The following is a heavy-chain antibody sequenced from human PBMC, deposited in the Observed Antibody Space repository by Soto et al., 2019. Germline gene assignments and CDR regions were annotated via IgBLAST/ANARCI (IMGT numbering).Heavy chain of an antibody. CDR3: AGESYYYDSSGYYHY. D-gene: IGHD3-22*01. Sequence: IQSHTNTVAGGNIVSGGCCWSCNHQTPGKGLEWIGYIYYSGSTYYNPSLKSRVTISVDTSKNQFSLKLSSVTAADTAVYYCAGESYYYDSSGYYHYWGQRTLVTVTS. J-gene: IGHJ4*02. V-gene: IGHV4-30-4*08. CDR1: GGNIVSGGCC. CDR2: IYYSGST.